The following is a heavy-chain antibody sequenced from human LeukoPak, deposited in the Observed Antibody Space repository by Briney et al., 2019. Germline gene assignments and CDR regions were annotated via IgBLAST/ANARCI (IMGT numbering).Heavy chain of an antibody. J-gene: IGHJ4*02. D-gene: IGHD4-23*01. V-gene: IGHV4-4*02. CDR1: GASVSSNNW. CDR3: AGGNTLFDY. Sequence: SETLSLTCAVSGASVSSNNWWAWVRQPPGKGLEWIGEIHHSGSTNYNPSLKSRVTISVDKSKNLFPLKLISVTAADTAVYYCAGGNTLFDYWGQGTLVTVSS. CDR2: IHHSGST.